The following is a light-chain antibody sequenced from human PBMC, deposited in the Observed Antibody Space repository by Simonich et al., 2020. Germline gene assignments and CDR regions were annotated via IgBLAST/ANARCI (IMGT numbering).Light chain of an antibody. V-gene: IGKV1-5*03. CDR1: QSISSW. J-gene: IGKJ3*01. Sequence: DIQMTQSPSTLSASVGDRVTITCRASQSISSWLAWYQQKPGKAPKLLNYKASSLESGVPSRFSGSGSGTAFTLTISSRQPDDFATYYCQQYNSYSPSYTFGPGTKVDIK. CDR2: KAS. CDR3: QQYNSYSPSYT.